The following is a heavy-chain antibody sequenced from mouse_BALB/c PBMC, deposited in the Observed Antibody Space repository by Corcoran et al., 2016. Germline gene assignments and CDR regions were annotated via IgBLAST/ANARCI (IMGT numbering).Heavy chain of an antibody. V-gene: IGHV3-6*02. CDR2: ISYDGSN. D-gene: IGHD4-1*02. CDR1: GYSITSGYY. CDR3: ARGTTGTGFAY. J-gene: IGHJ3*01. Sequence: DVQLQESGPGLVKPSQSLSLTCSVTGYSITSGYYWNWIRQFPGNKLEWMGYISYDGSNNYNPSLKNRISITRDTSKNQFFLKLNSVTTEDTATYYCARGTTGTGFAYWGQGTLVTVSA.